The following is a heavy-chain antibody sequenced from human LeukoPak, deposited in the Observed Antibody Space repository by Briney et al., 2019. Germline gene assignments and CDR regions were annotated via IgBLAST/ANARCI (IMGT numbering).Heavy chain of an antibody. CDR2: IYPGDSDT. Sequence: GESLKISCKGSGYSFTSYWIGWVRQMPGKGLEWMGIIYPGDSDTRYSPSFQGQVTISADKSISTAYLQWSSLKASDTAMYYCARATMVRGAINRPTNFDYWGQGTLVTVSS. J-gene: IGHJ4*02. CDR3: ARATMVRGAINRPTNFDY. D-gene: IGHD3-10*01. CDR1: GYSFTSYW. V-gene: IGHV5-51*01.